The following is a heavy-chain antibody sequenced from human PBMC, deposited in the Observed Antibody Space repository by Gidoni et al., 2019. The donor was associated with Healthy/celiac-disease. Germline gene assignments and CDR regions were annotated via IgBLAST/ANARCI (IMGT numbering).Heavy chain of an antibody. CDR2: IWYDGSNK. CDR3: ARARPEGPFDY. CDR1: GFTFSSYG. V-gene: IGHV3-33*01. J-gene: IGHJ4*02. Sequence: QVQLVESGGGVVQPGRSLRLSCAASGFTFSSYGMHWVRQAPGKGLEWVAVIWYDGSNKYYADSVKGRFTISRDNSKNTLYLQMNSLRAEDTAVYYCARARPEGPFDYWGQGTLVTVSS.